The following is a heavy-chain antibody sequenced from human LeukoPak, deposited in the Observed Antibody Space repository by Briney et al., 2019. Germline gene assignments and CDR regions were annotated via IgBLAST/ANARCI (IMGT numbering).Heavy chain of an antibody. CDR3: TGEKAGTIVDY. D-gene: IGHD2-15*01. J-gene: IGHJ4*02. CDR1: GYSISSGYY. V-gene: IGHV4-38-2*02. Sequence: SETLSLTCAVSGYSISSGYYWGWIRQPPGKGLEWIGSIHHSGSTYYNPSLRSRVTISVDMSKNQFSLKLSSVTAADTAVYFCTGEKAGTIVDYWGQGTLVTVSS. CDR2: IHHSGST.